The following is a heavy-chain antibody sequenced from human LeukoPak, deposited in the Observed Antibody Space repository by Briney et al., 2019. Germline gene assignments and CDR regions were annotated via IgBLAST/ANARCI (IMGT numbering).Heavy chain of an antibody. V-gene: IGHV4-31*03. CDR2: IYYSGST. CDR1: GGSISSGGYY. D-gene: IGHD6-6*01. CDR3: ARHNVEYSSSLYFDY. Sequence: SETLSLTCTVSGGSISSGGYYWSWIRQHPGTGLEWIGYIYYSGSTYYNPSLKSRVTISVDTSKNQFSLKLSSVTAADTAVYYCARHNVEYSSSLYFDYWGQGTLVTVSS. J-gene: IGHJ4*02.